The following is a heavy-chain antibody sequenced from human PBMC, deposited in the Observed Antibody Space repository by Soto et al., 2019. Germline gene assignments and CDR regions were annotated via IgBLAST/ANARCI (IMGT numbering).Heavy chain of an antibody. CDR3: AKRRDIVIVPSAPFDP. CDR1: GFTFSHYA. D-gene: IGHD2-2*01. J-gene: IGHJ5*02. CDR2: ISGSGGTT. Sequence: PGGSLRLSCAASGFTFSHYAMSWVRQAPEKGLEWVSVISGSGGTTYYADSVKGRFTISRDNSENTLYLQMNSLRAEDTAVYYCAKRRDIVIVPSAPFDPWGQGTLVTVSS. V-gene: IGHV3-23*01.